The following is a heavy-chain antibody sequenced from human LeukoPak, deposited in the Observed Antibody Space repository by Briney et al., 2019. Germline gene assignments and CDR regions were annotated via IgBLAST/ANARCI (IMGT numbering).Heavy chain of an antibody. CDR3: ARAPRPEMATVKGD. CDR2: IKSDGSYI. D-gene: IGHD5-24*01. V-gene: IGHV3-74*01. J-gene: IGHJ4*02. CDR1: GFTFSSYW. Sequence: PGGSLRLSCAASGFTFSSYWMHWVRRAPGKGLVWVSRIKSDGSYISYADSVKGRFTISRDNANNMLYLQMNSLRVEDTAVYYCARAPRPEMATVKGDWGQGTLVTVSS.